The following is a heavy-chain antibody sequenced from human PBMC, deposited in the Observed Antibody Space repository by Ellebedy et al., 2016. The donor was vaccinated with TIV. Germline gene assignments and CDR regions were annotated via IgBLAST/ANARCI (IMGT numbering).Heavy chain of an antibody. V-gene: IGHV4-61*01. CDR1: GGSVSSGRYY. CDR2: IYYSGST. Sequence: MPGGSLRLSCTVSGGSVSSGRYYWSWIRQSPGKGLEWVGYIYYSGSTNYNPSLKSRVTISIDTSKNQFSLRLTSVTAADTAVYYCARDDPSGWLDPWGQGTLVTVSS. CDR3: ARDDPSGWLDP. J-gene: IGHJ5*02. D-gene: IGHD3-10*01.